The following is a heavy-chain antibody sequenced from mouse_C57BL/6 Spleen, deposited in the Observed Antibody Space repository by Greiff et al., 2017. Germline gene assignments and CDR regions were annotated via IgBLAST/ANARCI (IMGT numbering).Heavy chain of an antibody. V-gene: IGHV1-72*01. Sequence: QVQLQQPGAELVKPGASVKLSCKASGYTFTGYWMQWVKQRPGRGLEWIGRIAPNSGGTKYNEKFKSKATLTVDKPSSTADMLLSSLTSEDTAVYDRARWLDYWYFDVWGTGTTVTVSS. CDR3: ARWLDYWYFDV. D-gene: IGHD3-1*01. CDR1: GYTFTGYW. J-gene: IGHJ1*03. CDR2: IAPNSGGT.